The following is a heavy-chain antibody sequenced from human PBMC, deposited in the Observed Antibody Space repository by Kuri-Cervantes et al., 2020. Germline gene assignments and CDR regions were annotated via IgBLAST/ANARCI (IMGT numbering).Heavy chain of an antibody. J-gene: IGHJ5*01. CDR3: ARKQFIDIYKWFDS. V-gene: IGHV4-31*03. D-gene: IGHD3-9*01. CDR2: IYYSGST. Sequence: SETLSLTCTVSGGSISSGGYYWSWIRQHPGKGLEWIGYIYYSGSTYYNPSLKSRVTISVDTSKNQFSLKLSSVTAEDTAVYYCARKQFIDIYKWFDSWGQGTLVTVSS. CDR1: GGSISSGGYY.